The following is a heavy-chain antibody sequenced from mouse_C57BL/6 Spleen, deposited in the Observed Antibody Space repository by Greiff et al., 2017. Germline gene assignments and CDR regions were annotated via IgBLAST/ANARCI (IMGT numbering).Heavy chain of an antibody. CDR1: GYTFTSYW. D-gene: IGHD1-1*01. J-gene: IGHJ3*01. Sequence: VQLQQSGAELVKPGASVKMSCKASGYTFTSYWINWVKQRPGQGLEWIGDIYPGSGSTNYNKKFKSKATLTVDTSSSTAYMQLSSLTSEDSAVYYCARRRYFGNSSLAYWGQGTPVTVSS. CDR3: ARRRYFGNSSLAY. CDR2: IYPGSGST. V-gene: IGHV1-55*01.